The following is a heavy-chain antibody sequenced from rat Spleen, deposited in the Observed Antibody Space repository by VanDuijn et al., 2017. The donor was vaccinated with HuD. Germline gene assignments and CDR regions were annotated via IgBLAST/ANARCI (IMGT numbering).Heavy chain of an antibody. J-gene: IGHJ3*01. Sequence: EVQLVESGGGLVQPGRSLKLSCAASGFTFTNYDMAWVRQAPTKGLEWIASISSGGGNTYYRDSVKGRFTISRDNAKSTLYLQMESLRSEDTATYYCAKDLDYSGDNWFGYWGQGTLVTVSS. V-gene: IGHV5-25*01. D-gene: IGHD1-1*01. CDR1: GFTFTNYD. CDR3: AKDLDYSGDNWFGY. CDR2: ISSGGGNT.